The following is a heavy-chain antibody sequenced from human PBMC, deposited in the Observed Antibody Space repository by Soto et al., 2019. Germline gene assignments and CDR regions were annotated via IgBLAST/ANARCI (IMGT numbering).Heavy chain of an antibody. J-gene: IGHJ4*02. CDR3: ASGASRWYPYFFDS. CDR1: EGTFNSYA. CDR2: IIPYYNTL. V-gene: IGHV1-69*01. D-gene: IGHD6-13*01. Sequence: QAQVVQSGAEERKPGSSVKLSCKASEGTFNSYAIAWVRQAPGQGLEWMGGIIPYYNTLNYAQKFQDRVTISADDSTNAVYMELSSLRSDDTAVYFCASGASRWYPYFFDSWAQGILVTVSS.